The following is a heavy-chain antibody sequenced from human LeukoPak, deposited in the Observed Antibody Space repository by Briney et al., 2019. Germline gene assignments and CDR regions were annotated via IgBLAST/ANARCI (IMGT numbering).Heavy chain of an antibody. CDR1: GFTFSSYG. J-gene: IGHJ4*02. V-gene: IGHV3-30*18. CDR3: AKDYYYYGSGSHEYYFDY. D-gene: IGHD3-10*01. CDR2: ISYDGSNK. Sequence: PGRSLRLSCAASGFTFSSYGMHWVRQAPGKGLEWVAVISYDGSNKYYADSVKGRFTISRDNSKNTLYLQMNSLRAEDTAVYYCAKDYYYYGSGSHEYYFDYWGQGTLVTVSS.